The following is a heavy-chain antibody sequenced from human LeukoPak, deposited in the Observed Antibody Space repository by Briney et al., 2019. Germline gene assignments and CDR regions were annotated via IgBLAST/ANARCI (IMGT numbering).Heavy chain of an antibody. D-gene: IGHD2-21*01. CDR1: GGSISSTSYY. V-gene: IGHV4-39*07. Sequence: PSETLSLTCTVSGGSISSTSYYWGWIRQPPGKGLEWIGSIYYSWDTYYNPSLKSRVTISVDTSKNQFSLKLSSVTAADTAVYYCAREAILDYWGQGTLVTVSS. CDR3: AREAILDY. J-gene: IGHJ4*02. CDR2: IYYSWDT.